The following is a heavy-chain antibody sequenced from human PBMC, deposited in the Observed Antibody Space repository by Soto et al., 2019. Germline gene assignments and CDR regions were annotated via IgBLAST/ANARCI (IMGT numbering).Heavy chain of an antibody. Sequence: GGSLRLSCAASGFTFSTYAMSWVRQAPGKELEWVSALSASGGSTYYADSVKGRFTISRDNSMNALYLQMNSLRIEDTAVYYCAHPRGYGVFDAYDIWGQGTMVTVSS. D-gene: IGHD4-17*01. CDR2: LSASGGST. CDR3: AHPRGYGVFDAYDI. CDR1: GFTFSTYA. J-gene: IGHJ3*02. V-gene: IGHV3-23*01.